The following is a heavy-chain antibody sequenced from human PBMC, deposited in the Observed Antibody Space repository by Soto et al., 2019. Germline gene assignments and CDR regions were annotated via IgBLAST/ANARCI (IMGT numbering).Heavy chain of an antibody. Sequence: GGSLRLSCAASGFTFSDYYMSWVRQAPGKGLEWVSYIRSSGTTIYYADSVKGRFTISRDNAKNSLYLQMNSLRAEDTAMYYCARGITVTKAYYYYAMDVWGQGTTVTVSS. CDR1: GFTFSDYY. D-gene: IGHD4-4*01. J-gene: IGHJ6*02. CDR3: ARGITVTKAYYYYAMDV. V-gene: IGHV3-11*01. CDR2: IRSSGTTI.